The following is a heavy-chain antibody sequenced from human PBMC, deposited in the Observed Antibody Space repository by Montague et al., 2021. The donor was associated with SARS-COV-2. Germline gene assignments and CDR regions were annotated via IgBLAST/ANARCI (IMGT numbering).Heavy chain of an antibody. CDR1: GGSFDSDNFF. CDR3: ARHRRYDVVTYYPDF. CDR2: ISNGGRT. Sequence: SETLSLTCSVSGGSFDSDNFFWGWIRQPPGKRLEWIGVISNGGRTFDNPSLKSRVTISVHTSRNQLSLNVKSVTAADTEVYYCARHRRYDVVTYYPDFWGQGILVTVSS. D-gene: IGHD3-9*01. V-gene: IGHV4-39*01. J-gene: IGHJ4*02.